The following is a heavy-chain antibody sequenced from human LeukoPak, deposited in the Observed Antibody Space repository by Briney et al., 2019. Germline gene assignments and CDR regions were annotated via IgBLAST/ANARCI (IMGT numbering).Heavy chain of an antibody. CDR1: GDSISGYY. D-gene: IGHD2-15*01. Sequence: SETLSLTCTVSGDSISGYYWSWIRQPPGKGLEWIGYIYYSGSTNYNPSLKSRVTISVDTSKNQFSLKLSSVTAADTAVYYCARAVGGTLDYWGQGTLVTVSS. V-gene: IGHV4-59*01. CDR2: IYYSGST. CDR3: ARAVGGTLDY. J-gene: IGHJ4*02.